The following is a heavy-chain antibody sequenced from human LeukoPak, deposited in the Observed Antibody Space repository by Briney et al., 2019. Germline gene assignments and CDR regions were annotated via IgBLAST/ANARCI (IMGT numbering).Heavy chain of an antibody. CDR2: IYYSGST. V-gene: IGHV4-59*01. CDR1: GGSISSYY. D-gene: IGHD6-13*01. Sequence: SETLSLTCTVSGGSISSYYWSWIRQPPGKGLEWIGYIYYSGSTNYNPSLKSRVTISVDTSKNQFSLKLSSVTAADTAVYYCARGIAAAGVDYWGQGTLVTVSS. J-gene: IGHJ4*02. CDR3: ARGIAAAGVDY.